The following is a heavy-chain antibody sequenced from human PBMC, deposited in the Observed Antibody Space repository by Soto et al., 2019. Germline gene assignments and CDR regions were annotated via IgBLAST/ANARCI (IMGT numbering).Heavy chain of an antibody. J-gene: IGHJ4*02. V-gene: IGHV3-48*01. CDR2: ISSSSSTI. CDR3: ARTLYYDSSGYPSPFDY. Sequence: PGGSLRLSCAASGFTFSSYSMNWVRQAPGKGLEWVSYISSSSSTIYYADSVKGRFTISRDNAKNSLYLQMNSLRAEDTAVYYCARTLYYDSSGYPSPFDYWGQGTLVTVSS. CDR1: GFTFSSYS. D-gene: IGHD3-22*01.